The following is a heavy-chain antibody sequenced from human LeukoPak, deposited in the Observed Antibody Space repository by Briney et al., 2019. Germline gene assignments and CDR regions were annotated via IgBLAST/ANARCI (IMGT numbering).Heavy chain of an antibody. V-gene: IGHV3-23*01. CDR3: ARDPYSGAYYEGYYYYYMDV. CDR2: ISGSGGST. D-gene: IGHD1-26*01. J-gene: IGHJ6*03. Sequence: GSLRLSCAASGFTFSSYAMNWVRQAPGKGLEWVSAISGSGGSTYYADSVKGRFTISRDNAKNSLYLQMNSLRAEDTAVYYCARDPYSGAYYEGYYYYYMDVWGKGTTVTVSS. CDR1: GFTFSSYA.